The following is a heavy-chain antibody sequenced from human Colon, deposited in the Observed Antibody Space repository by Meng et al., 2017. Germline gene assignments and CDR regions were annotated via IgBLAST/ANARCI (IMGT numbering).Heavy chain of an antibody. CDR2: FYNSGTT. J-gene: IGHJ5*02. D-gene: IGHD5-12*01. CDR3: ARGRYSGYLP. V-gene: IGHV4-61*08. Sequence: QVQLQESGPGLVRPSETLSLTCNVSGVSVSSGGNYWTWIRQPPGKGLEWIGYFYNSGTTNYNASLKSRVTISIDTSKNQFFLKLRSVTAADTAVYYCARGRYSGYLPWGQGTLVTVSS. CDR1: GVSVSSGGNY.